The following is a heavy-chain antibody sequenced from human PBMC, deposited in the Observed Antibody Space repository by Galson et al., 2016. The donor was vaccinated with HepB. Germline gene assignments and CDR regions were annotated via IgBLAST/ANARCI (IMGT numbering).Heavy chain of an antibody. CDR1: GFRFDDYA. V-gene: IGHV3-20*01. D-gene: IGHD3-9*01. CDR2: INRNGDKT. Sequence: SLRLSCAASGFRFDDYAMSWVRQAPGKGLEWVSAINRNGDKTGYADSVKGRFTISRDNAKNFLHLQLSSLRAEDTAFYICARDYYDILTGSYKGNAFDFWGQGTLVIVSS. CDR3: ARDYYDILTGSYKGNAFDF. J-gene: IGHJ4*02.